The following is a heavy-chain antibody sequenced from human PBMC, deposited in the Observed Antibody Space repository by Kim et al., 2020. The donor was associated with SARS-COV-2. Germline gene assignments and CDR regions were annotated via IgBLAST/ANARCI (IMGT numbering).Heavy chain of an antibody. D-gene: IGHD3-22*01. Sequence: GGSLRLSCAASGFTFSNYAMAWVRQAPGKGLEWVSGITGNGDNTYYADSVKGRFTISRDNSKNTLYLQVNSLRAEDTAVYYCAKRDYSNSNDNYPLFDNWGKGTLVTVPS. CDR2: ITGNGDNT. V-gene: IGHV3-23*01. CDR3: AKRDYSNSNDNYPLFDN. J-gene: IGHJ4*02. CDR1: GFTFSNYA.